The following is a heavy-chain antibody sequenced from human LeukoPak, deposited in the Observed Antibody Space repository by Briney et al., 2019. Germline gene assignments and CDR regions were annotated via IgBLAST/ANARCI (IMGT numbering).Heavy chain of an antibody. J-gene: IGHJ4*02. CDR3: GREHVAVDY. V-gene: IGHV3-7*01. CDR2: IKQDGTER. D-gene: IGHD3-16*01. Sequence: GSLRLSCEASGFIFSSYWMSWVRQAPGKGLEWVANIKQDGTERYYVDSVKGRFTISRDNAKRSLYLQMNSLRAEDTAVYYCGREHVAVDYWGQGTLVTVSS. CDR1: GFIFSSYW.